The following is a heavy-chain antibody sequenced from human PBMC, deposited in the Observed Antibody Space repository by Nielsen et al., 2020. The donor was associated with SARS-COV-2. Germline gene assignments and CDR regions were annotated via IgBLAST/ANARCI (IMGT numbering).Heavy chain of an antibody. CDR2: IYYSGST. CDR3: ARTRGAPDNWFDP. J-gene: IGHJ5*02. V-gene: IGHV4-59*08. Sequence: ETLSLTCTVSGGSISSYYWSWIRQPPGKGLEWIGYIYYSGSTNYNPSLKSRVTISVDTSKNQFSLKLSSVTAADTAVYYCARTRGAPDNWFDPWGQGTLVTVSS. CDR1: GGSISSYY. D-gene: IGHD1-26*01.